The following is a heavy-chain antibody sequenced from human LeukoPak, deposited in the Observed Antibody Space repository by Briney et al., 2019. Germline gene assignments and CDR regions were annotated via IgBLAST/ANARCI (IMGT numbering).Heavy chain of an antibody. Sequence: GGSLRLSCAASGFTFDDYAMHWVRQAPGKGLEWVSGISWNSGSIGYADSVKGRFTISRDNAKNSLYLQMNSLRAEGTALYYCAKGPSGPDYWGQGTLVTVSS. D-gene: IGHD3-10*01. CDR1: GFTFDDYA. CDR2: ISWNSGSI. V-gene: IGHV3-9*01. CDR3: AKGPSGPDY. J-gene: IGHJ4*02.